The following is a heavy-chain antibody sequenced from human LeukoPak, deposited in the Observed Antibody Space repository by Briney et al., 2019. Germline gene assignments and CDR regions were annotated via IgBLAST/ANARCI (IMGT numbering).Heavy chain of an antibody. J-gene: IGHJ4*02. V-gene: IGHV3-53*01. Sequence: GGSLRLSCTVSGFTVSSNSMSWVRQAPGKGLEWVSFIYSDNTHYSDSVKGRFTISRDNSKNTLYLQMNSLRAEDTAVYYCARAATVTAESAFGYWGQGTLVTVSS. CDR3: ARAATVTAESAFGY. CDR2: IYSDNT. D-gene: IGHD4-17*01. CDR1: GFTVSSNS.